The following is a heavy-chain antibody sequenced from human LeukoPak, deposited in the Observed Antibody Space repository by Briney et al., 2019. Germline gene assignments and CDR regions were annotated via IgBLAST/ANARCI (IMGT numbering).Heavy chain of an antibody. V-gene: IGHV3-66*02. D-gene: IGHD1-14*01. CDR1: GFTVSTYY. J-gene: IGHJ4*02. CDR2: IYSGGST. Sequence: GGSLRLSCAASGFTVSTYYMSWVRQAPVKGLEWVSVIYSGGSTYFADSVKGRFTISRDNSKNTLYLQMNSLRAEDTAVYYCARTGPIDYWGQGTLVTVSS. CDR3: ARTGPIDY.